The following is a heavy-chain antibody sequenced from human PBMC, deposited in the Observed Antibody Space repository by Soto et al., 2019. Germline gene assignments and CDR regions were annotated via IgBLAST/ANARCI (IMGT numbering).Heavy chain of an antibody. CDR2: ISAYNGNT. Sequence: ASVKVSCKASGYPFTSYGISWVRQAPGQGLEWMGWISAYNGNTNYAQKLQGRVTMTTDTSTSTAYMELRSLRSDDTAVYYCARDRCGGDCFPHWFEPWGQGTLVTVSS. CDR3: ARDRCGGDCFPHWFEP. V-gene: IGHV1-18*01. J-gene: IGHJ5*02. CDR1: GYPFTSYG. D-gene: IGHD2-21*02.